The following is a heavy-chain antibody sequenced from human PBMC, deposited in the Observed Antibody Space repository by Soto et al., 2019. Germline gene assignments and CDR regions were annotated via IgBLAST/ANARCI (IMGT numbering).Heavy chain of an antibody. Sequence: QVQLVQSGAEVKKPGASVKVSCKASGYTFTSYDISWVRQAPGQGLEWMGWISTYNGNTNYAQKLQGRVTMTTDTSPSTAYMGLRSLRSDDTAVYYCARGFPVAATRWWFDPWGQGTLVTVSS. CDR1: GYTFTSYD. CDR3: ARGFPVAATRWWFDP. D-gene: IGHD2-15*01. J-gene: IGHJ5*02. CDR2: ISTYNGNT. V-gene: IGHV1-18*01.